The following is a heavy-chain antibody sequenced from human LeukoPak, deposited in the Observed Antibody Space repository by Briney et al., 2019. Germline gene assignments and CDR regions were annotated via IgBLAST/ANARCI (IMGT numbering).Heavy chain of an antibody. J-gene: IGHJ5*02. Sequence: GASVKVSRKASGYTFTSYYMHWVRQAPGQGLEWMGIINPSGGSTSYEQKFQGRVTMTRDTSTSTVYMELSSLRSEDTAVYYCARGGIVVVPASLNWFDPWGQGTLVTVSS. CDR1: GYTFTSYY. D-gene: IGHD2-2*01. CDR3: ARGGIVVVPASLNWFDP. CDR2: INPSGGST. V-gene: IGHV1-46*01.